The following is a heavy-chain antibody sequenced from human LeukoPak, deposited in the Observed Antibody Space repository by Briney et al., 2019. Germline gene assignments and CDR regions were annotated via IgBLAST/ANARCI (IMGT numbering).Heavy chain of an antibody. V-gene: IGHV3-23*01. J-gene: IGHJ4*02. Sequence: GGSLRLSCAASGFTFSTYAMSWVRQAPGKGLECVAGISDSGDYTNDADSVKGRFTISRDNSKNTLYLQMNSLRAEDTAVYFCAKGFGSRPLYYFDYWGQGTLVIVSS. CDR2: ISDSGDYT. D-gene: IGHD2-15*01. CDR3: AKGFGSRPLYYFDY. CDR1: GFTFSTYA.